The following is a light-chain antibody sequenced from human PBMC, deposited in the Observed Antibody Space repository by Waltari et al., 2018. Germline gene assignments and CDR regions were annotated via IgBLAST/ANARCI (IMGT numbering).Light chain of an antibody. J-gene: IGKJ1*01. CDR3: QQYNSYSMWT. V-gene: IGKV1-5*03. CDR1: QRISRW. Sequence: DIEMTQSPSTVSASVGDRVTITCRTSQRISRWLAWYQQKPGKAPKLLISKASTLESGVPSRCSGSGSGTEFTLTISNLQVDDFAIYFCQQYNSYSMWTFGQGTKVEIK. CDR2: KAS.